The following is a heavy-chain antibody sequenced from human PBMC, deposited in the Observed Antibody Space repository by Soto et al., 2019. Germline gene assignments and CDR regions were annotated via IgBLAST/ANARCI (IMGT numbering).Heavy chain of an antibody. CDR3: ARVGGFGATTIDY. Sequence: QVQLQESGPGLVKPSQTLSLTCTVSGGSVSSGDYYWSWIRQPPGKGLEWIGYIYYSGSTYYNPSLKSRVTISVDTSKNQFSLKLSSVTAADTAVYYCARVGGFGATTIDYWGQGTLVTVSS. CDR1: GGSVSSGDYY. V-gene: IGHV4-30-4*01. D-gene: IGHD3-10*01. CDR2: IYYSGST. J-gene: IGHJ4*02.